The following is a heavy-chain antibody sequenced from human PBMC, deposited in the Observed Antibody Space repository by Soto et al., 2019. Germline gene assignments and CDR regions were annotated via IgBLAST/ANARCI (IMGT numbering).Heavy chain of an antibody. Sequence: GASVKVSCKASGYTFTSYDINWVRPATGQGLEWMGWMNPNSGNTGYAQKFQGRVTMTRNTSISTAYMELSSLRSEDTAVYYCATPVCSGGSCYSFDYWGQGTLVTVSS. J-gene: IGHJ4*02. D-gene: IGHD2-15*01. CDR3: ATPVCSGGSCYSFDY. V-gene: IGHV1-8*01. CDR1: GYTFTSYD. CDR2: MNPNSGNT.